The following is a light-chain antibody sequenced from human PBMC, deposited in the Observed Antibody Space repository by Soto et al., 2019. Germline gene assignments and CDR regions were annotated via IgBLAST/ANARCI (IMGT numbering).Light chain of an antibody. CDR2: VNSDGSH. Sequence: QSVLTQSPSASASLGASVKLTCTLSSGHSSYAIAWHQQQPEKGPRYWMKVNSDGSHSKGDGIPDRFSGSSSGAERYLTISSLQSEDEADYYCQTWGTGIPVFGGGTKLTVL. CDR1: SGHSSYA. J-gene: IGLJ2*01. CDR3: QTWGTGIPV. V-gene: IGLV4-69*01.